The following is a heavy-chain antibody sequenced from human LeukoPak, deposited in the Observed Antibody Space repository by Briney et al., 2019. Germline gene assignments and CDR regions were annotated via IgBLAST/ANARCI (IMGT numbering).Heavy chain of an antibody. J-gene: IGHJ4*02. Sequence: PGGSLRLSCAASGFTFDDYAMHWVRQAPGKGLEWVSGISWNSGSIGYADSVKGRFTISRDNAKNSLYLQMNSLRAEDMALYYCAKEYSRSPGVFDSWGQGNPVTVSS. CDR3: AKEYSRSPGVFDS. CDR1: GFTFDDYA. CDR2: ISWNSGSI. D-gene: IGHD6-6*01. V-gene: IGHV3-9*03.